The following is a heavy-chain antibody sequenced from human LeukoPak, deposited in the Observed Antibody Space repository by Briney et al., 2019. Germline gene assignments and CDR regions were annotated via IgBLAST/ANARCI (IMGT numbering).Heavy chain of an antibody. CDR2: ISGSGGST. D-gene: IGHD3-10*01. CDR3: TKAATYYYGSADY. Sequence: GGSLRLSXAASGFTFSSYAMSWVRQAPGKGLEWVSAISGSGGSTYYADSVKGRFTISRDNSKNTLYLQMNSLRAEDTAVYYCTKAATYYYGSADYWGQGTLVTVSS. CDR1: GFTFSSYA. V-gene: IGHV3-23*01. J-gene: IGHJ4*02.